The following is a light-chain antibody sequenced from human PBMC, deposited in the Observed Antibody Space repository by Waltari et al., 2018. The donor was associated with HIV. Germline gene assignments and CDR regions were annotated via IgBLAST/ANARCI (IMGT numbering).Light chain of an antibody. CDR2: RNN. CDR3: ATWDDSMSGSWV. V-gene: IGLV1-47*01. CDR1: SSHLRRSS. J-gene: IGLJ3*02. Sequence: QSVLTQPPSASGPPGQSVPLPFSVPSSHLRRSSVSWSHQLPGTNPKLLIYRNNQRPSGVPDRFSGSKSGTSASLSISGLRSGDEADYYCATWDDSMSGSWVFGGGTRVTVL.